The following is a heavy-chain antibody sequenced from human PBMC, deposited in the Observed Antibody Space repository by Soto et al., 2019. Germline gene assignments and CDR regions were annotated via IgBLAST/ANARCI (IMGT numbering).Heavy chain of an antibody. CDR3: ARAARRIAVDY. CDR2: ISSSSSYI. V-gene: IGHV3-21*01. CDR1: GFTFSSYS. J-gene: IGHJ4*02. D-gene: IGHD6-13*01. Sequence: GGSLRLSCAASGFTFSSYSMNWVRQAPGKGLEWVSSISSSSSYIYYADSLKGRFTISRDNAKNSLYLQMNSLRAEDTAVYYCARAARRIAVDYWGQETLVTGSS.